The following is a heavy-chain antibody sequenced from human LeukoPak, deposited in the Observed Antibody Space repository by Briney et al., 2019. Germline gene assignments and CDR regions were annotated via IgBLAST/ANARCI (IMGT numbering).Heavy chain of an antibody. CDR3: ASITVSQTSGYSSGWYVY. Sequence: PSETLSLTCAVYGGAFSGYYWSWIRQPPGEGLGWIGGINHSGSTNYNPSLKSRVTISVDTSKNQVSLKLRSVTAADTAVYYCASITVSQTSGYSSGWYVYWGQGTLVTVSS. J-gene: IGHJ4*02. CDR2: INHSGST. D-gene: IGHD6-19*01. V-gene: IGHV4-34*01. CDR1: GGAFSGYY.